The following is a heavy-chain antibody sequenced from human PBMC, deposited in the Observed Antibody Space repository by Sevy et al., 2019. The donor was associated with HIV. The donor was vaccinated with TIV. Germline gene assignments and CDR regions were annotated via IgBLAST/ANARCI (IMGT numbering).Heavy chain of an antibody. CDR3: AHETFGRFES. J-gene: IGHJ4*02. CDR1: GFTFSANW. Sequence: GGCLRLSCAASGFTFSANWMNWVRQAPGKGLEWVANIKGDGSDKHHVDSVEGRFTTSRDNAKNLLYLQMNSLRVEDTAVYYCAHETFGRFESWGQGTLVTVSS. CDR2: IKGDGSDK. D-gene: IGHD3-16*01. V-gene: IGHV3-7*01.